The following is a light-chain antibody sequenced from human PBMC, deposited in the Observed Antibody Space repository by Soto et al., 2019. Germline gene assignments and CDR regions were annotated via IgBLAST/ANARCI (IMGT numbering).Light chain of an antibody. CDR1: QSVSSSY. Sequence: EIVLTQSPGTLSLSPGERATLSCRASQSVSSSYFAWYQQKPGQAPRLLIYGASSRATGIPDRFSGSGSGNDFTLIISRLEPEDFALYYCQKYGSSPYTFGQGTKLEIK. J-gene: IGKJ2*01. V-gene: IGKV3-20*01. CDR3: QKYGSSPYT. CDR2: GAS.